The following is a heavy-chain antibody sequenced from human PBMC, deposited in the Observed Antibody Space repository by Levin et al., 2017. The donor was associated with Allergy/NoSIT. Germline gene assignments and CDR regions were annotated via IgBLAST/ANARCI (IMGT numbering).Heavy chain of an antibody. Sequence: ASVKVSCKASGYTFTSYGISWVRQAPGQGLEWMGWISAYNGNTNYAQKLQGRVTMTTDTSTSTAYMELRSLRSDDTAVYYCARDELWSIIVGATNYYYGMDVWGQGTTVTVSS. CDR1: GYTFTSYG. V-gene: IGHV1-18*01. D-gene: IGHD1-26*01. CDR2: ISAYNGNT. CDR3: ARDELWSIIVGATNYYYGMDV. J-gene: IGHJ6*02.